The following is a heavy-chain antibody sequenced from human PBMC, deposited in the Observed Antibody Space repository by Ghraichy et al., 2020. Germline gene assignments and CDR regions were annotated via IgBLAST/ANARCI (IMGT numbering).Heavy chain of an antibody. J-gene: IGHJ5*02. CDR3: ARDGHDWFDP. CDR2: IYYSGST. CDR1: GGSISSYY. V-gene: IGHV4-59*01. Sequence: SETLSLTCTVSGGSISSYYWSWIRQPPGKGLEWIGYIYYSGSTNYNPSLKSRVTISVDTSKNQFSLKLSSVTAADTAVYYCARDGHDWFDPWGQGTLVTASS.